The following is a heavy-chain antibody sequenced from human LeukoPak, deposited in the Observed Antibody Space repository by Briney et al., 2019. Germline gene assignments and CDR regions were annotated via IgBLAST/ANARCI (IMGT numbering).Heavy chain of an antibody. CDR2: ITSNGYSK. J-gene: IGHJ4*02. D-gene: IGHD2-2*02. CDR3: AREFFDTNNCYKAALAY. CDR1: GFSFSTYT. Sequence: GGSLRLSCAASGFSFSTYTMHWVRQAPGKGLEYVSAITSNGYSKYYASSVKGRFTISRDNYKNTLYLQMGSLTTEDVALYYCAREFFDTNNCYKAALAYWGQGTLVSVSS. V-gene: IGHV3-64*01.